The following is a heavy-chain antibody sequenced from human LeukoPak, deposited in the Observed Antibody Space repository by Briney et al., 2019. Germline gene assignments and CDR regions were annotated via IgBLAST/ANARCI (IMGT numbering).Heavy chain of an antibody. J-gene: IGHJ6*02. CDR1: GFTFSTYA. V-gene: IGHV3-23*01. D-gene: IGHD3-10*01. Sequence: GGSLSLSCAASGFTFSTYAMSRVRLAPGKGLEWVSGISGSGGSTYYADSVKGRFTSSRDNSNNTLYVQMNSLRVEDTAVYYCAKSGGLSGPGRPAMDVRGQGTTVTVS. CDR2: ISGSGGST. CDR3: AKSGGLSGPGRPAMDV.